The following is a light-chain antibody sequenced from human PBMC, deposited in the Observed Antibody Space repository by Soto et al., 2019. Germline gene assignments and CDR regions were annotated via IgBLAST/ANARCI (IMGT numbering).Light chain of an antibody. V-gene: IGLV2-14*01. CDR1: SSGVGGYNY. CDR3: SSYTSSSTVA. J-gene: IGLJ2*01. CDR2: DVS. Sequence: QSALTQPASVSRSPGQSITISCTGTSSGVGGYNYVSWYQQHPGKAPKLMIYDVSDRTSGTSNRFSGFKSGNTASLTISGLQAEDESDYYCSSYTSSSTVAFGGGTKLTVL.